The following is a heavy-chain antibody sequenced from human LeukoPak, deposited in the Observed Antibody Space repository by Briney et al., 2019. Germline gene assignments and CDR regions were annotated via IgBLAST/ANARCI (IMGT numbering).Heavy chain of an antibody. CDR2: INPNSGGT. Sequence: ASVKASCKASGYTFTGYYMHWVRQAPGQGLEWMGWINPNSGGTNYAQKFQGRVTMTRDTSISTAYMELSRLRSDDTAVYYCARGKGYCTNGVCYHKYYYYYMDVWGKGTTVTVSS. V-gene: IGHV1-2*02. J-gene: IGHJ6*03. D-gene: IGHD2-8*01. CDR3: ARGKGYCTNGVCYHKYYYYYMDV. CDR1: GYTFTGYY.